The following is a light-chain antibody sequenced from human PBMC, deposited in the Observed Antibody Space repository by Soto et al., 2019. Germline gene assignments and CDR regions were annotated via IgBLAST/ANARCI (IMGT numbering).Light chain of an antibody. V-gene: IGKV1-5*03. Sequence: DIQMTQSPSTLSGSVGDRVTITWGASQTISSWLAWYQQKKGKAPKLLIYKASTLKSGVPSRLSGSGYGTELTITISSMQTDDFATYYCQHYNSYSEAFGHGAKVDIK. CDR2: KAS. CDR1: QTISSW. CDR3: QHYNSYSEA. J-gene: IGKJ1*01.